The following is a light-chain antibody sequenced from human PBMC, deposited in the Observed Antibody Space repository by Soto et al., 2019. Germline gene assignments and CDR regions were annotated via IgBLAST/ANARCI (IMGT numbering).Light chain of an antibody. CDR1: SSDVGGYNY. CDR3: SSYTSSSTLWV. V-gene: IGLV2-14*01. J-gene: IGLJ1*01. Sequence: LPQPASVSGSPGQSITISCTVTSSDVGGYNYVSWYQQHPGKAPKLMIYEVSNRPSGVSNRFSGSKSGNTASLTISGLQAEDEADYYCSSYTSSSTLWVFGTGTKVTVL. CDR2: EVS.